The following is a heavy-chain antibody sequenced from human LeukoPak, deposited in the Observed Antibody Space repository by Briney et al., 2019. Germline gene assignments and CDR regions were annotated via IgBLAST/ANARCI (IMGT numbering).Heavy chain of an antibody. CDR1: GGTFSSYA. V-gene: IGHV1-69*04. CDR3: ARVSDGSGSYLFDY. J-gene: IGHJ4*02. D-gene: IGHD3-10*01. CDR2: IIPILGIA. Sequence: GASVKVSCKASGGTFSSYAISWVRQAPGQGLEWMGRIIPILGIANYAQKFQGRVTITADKSTSTAYMELSSLRSEDTAVYYCARVSDGSGSYLFDYWGQGTLVTVSS.